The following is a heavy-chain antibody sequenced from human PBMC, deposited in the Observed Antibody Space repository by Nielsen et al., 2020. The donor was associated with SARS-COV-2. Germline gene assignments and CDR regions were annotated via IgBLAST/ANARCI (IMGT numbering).Heavy chain of an antibody. CDR3: AREDTVGFDY. J-gene: IGHJ4*02. D-gene: IGHD4-17*01. CDR1: GFTFDDYA. CDR2: ISGDGGST. V-gene: IGHV3-43*02. Sequence: GGSLRLSCAASGFTFDDYAMHWVRQAPGKGLEWVSLISGDGGSTYYADSVKGRFTISRDNSKNTLYLQMNSLRAEDTAVYYCAREDTVGFDYWGQGTLVTVSS.